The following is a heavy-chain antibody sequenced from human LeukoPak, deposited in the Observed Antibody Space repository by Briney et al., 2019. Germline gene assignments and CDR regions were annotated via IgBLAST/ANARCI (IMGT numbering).Heavy chain of an antibody. V-gene: IGHV3-48*02. CDR3: ARGKSGWYFSVDY. Sequence: PGGSLRLSCAASGSTFSSYSMNWVRQAPGKGLEWVSYISSSSSTIYYADSVKGRFTISRDNAKNSLYLQMNSLRDEDTAVYYCARGKSGWYFSVDYWGQGTLVTVSS. CDR2: ISSSSSTI. J-gene: IGHJ4*02. CDR1: GSTFSSYS. D-gene: IGHD6-19*01.